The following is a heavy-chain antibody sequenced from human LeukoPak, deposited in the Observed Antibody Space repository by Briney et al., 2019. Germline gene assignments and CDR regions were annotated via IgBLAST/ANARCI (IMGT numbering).Heavy chain of an antibody. J-gene: IGHJ6*02. Sequence: PGGSLRLSCAVSGFSFSDSYMSWIRQAPGKGLEWLSYISSSSTYTNYADSVKARFTISRDNSRNTLYVHMSSLRTEDTAVYYCVKASSAAPRGHHGMDVWGQGTTVTVSS. CDR3: VKASSAAPRGHHGMDV. D-gene: IGHD6-13*01. V-gene: IGHV3-11*06. CDR2: ISSSSTYT. CDR1: GFSFSDSY.